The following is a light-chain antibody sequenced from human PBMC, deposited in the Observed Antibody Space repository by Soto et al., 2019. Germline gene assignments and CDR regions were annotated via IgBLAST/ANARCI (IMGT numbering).Light chain of an antibody. V-gene: IGKV1-5*01. J-gene: IGKJ1*01. CDR2: DAS. Sequence: DIQMTQSPSTLSASVGDRVTITCRASQSISSWLAWYQQKPGKAPKLLIYDASGLEGGVPSRFRGSGSGTEFTLSISSLQPDDFATYYCQQYNSYWTFGQGTKVEIK. CDR3: QQYNSYWT. CDR1: QSISSW.